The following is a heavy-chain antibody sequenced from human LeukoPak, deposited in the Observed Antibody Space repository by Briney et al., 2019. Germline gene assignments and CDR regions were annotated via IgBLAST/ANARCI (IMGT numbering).Heavy chain of an antibody. CDR1: GFTFSNAW. Sequence: PGGSLTLSCAASGFTFSNAWMSWVRQAPGKGLEWVGRIKGKTDGGTTDYAAPVKGGFTISRDDSKNTLYLQMNSLQTEDTAVYYCSAGSPFAYWGQGTLVTVSS. J-gene: IGHJ4*02. V-gene: IGHV3-15*01. CDR2: IKGKTDGGTT. CDR3: SAGSPFAY. D-gene: IGHD3-10*01.